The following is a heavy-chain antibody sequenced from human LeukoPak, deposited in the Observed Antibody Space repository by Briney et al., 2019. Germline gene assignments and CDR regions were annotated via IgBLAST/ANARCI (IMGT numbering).Heavy chain of an antibody. D-gene: IGHD6-19*01. V-gene: IGHV4-59*01. Sequence: SETLSLTCTVSGGSISSYYWSWIRQPPGKGLEWIGYIYYSGSTNYNPSLKSRVTISVNTSKNQFSLKLSSVTAADTAVYYCARGGGDSSGWSLFDYWGQGTLVTVSS. CDR1: GGSISSYY. CDR3: ARGGGDSSGWSLFDY. J-gene: IGHJ4*02. CDR2: IYYSGST.